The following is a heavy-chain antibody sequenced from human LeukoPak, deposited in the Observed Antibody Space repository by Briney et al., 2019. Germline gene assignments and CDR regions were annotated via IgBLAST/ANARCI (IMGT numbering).Heavy chain of an antibody. V-gene: IGHV3-23*01. D-gene: IGHD2-15*01. CDR1: GFSFGSYA. CDR2: ICGSVSGSGECT. J-gene: IGHJ4*02. Sequence: GGSLRLSCAASGFSFGSYAMSWVRQAAGKGLEWVSEICGSVSGSGECTHYADSVKGRFTISRDNSKKTLYLQMNSLRAGDTAVYYCASLLLGGHGYGDYWGQGTLVTVSS. CDR3: ASLLLGGHGYGDY.